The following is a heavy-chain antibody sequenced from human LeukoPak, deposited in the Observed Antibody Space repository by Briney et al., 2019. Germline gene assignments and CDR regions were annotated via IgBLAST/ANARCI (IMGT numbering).Heavy chain of an antibody. D-gene: IGHD6-13*01. CDR3: ARGRNSWYID. CDR2: MNPNSGNT. J-gene: IGHJ4*02. V-gene: IGHV1-8*01. Sequence: ASVKVSCKASGDTFNSEDINWVRQAPRQGPEWMGWMNPNSGNTGYAQKFQGRVTMARNTLIGTAYLELTSLTSEDTAVYYCARGRNSWYIDWGQGTLVTVSS. CDR1: GDTFNSED.